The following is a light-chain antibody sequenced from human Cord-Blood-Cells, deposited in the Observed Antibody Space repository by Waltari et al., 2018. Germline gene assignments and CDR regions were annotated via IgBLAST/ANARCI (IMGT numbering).Light chain of an antibody. CDR1: KDISNY. CDR3: QQYDNLPYT. CDR2: DSS. Sequence: DIQMTQSPSSLSASAGARVTITCQASKDISNYLNWYQQKPGKAPKLLIYDSSNLETGVPSRFSGSGSGTDFTFTISSLQPEDIATYYCQQYDNLPYTFGQGTKLEIK. V-gene: IGKV1-33*01. J-gene: IGKJ2*01.